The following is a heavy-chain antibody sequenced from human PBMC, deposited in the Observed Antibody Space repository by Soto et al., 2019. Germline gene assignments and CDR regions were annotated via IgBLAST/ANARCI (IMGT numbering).Heavy chain of an antibody. V-gene: IGHV4-31*03. J-gene: IGHJ4*02. Sequence: PSETLSLTCTVSGGSISSGGYYWSWIRQHPGKGLEWIGYIYYSGSTYYNPSLKSRVTISVDTSKNQFSLKLSSVTAADTAVYYCARSEGNWNYWDFDYWGQGTLVTVSS. CDR2: IYYSGST. D-gene: IGHD1-7*01. CDR1: GGSISSGGYY. CDR3: ARSEGNWNYWDFDY.